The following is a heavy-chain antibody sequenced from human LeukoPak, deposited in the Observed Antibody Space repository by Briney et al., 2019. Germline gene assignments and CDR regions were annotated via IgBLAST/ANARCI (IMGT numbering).Heavy chain of an antibody. CDR2: LSGSGANT. CDR1: GFTFSSYS. J-gene: IGHJ4*02. V-gene: IGHV3-23*01. CDR3: AKWLRSPYFFDS. D-gene: IGHD5-12*01. Sequence: PGGSLRLSCAASGFTFSSYSMNWVRQAPGKGLEWVSSLSGSGANTYYADSVTGRFTVSRDNSKNTLYLQMNSLRAEDTAIYYCAKWLRSPYFFDSWGQGTLVTVSS.